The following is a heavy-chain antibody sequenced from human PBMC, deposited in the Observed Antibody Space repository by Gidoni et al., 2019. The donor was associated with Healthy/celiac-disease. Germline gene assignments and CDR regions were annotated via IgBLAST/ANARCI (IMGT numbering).Heavy chain of an antibody. CDR1: GFTFSSDS. CDR2: ISTRGSDT. Sequence: DVQLVESGGGLVKPGGSLRLSWAASGFTFSSDSMNWVRQAPGKGLEWVSCISTRGSDTYYADSVKGRFTIARDNARNSLFLQMNSLRAEDTAVYYCARDPGELWGYLDDWGQGTLDIVSS. J-gene: IGHJ4*02. D-gene: IGHD3-16*01. V-gene: IGHV3-21*01. CDR3: ARDPGELWGYLDD.